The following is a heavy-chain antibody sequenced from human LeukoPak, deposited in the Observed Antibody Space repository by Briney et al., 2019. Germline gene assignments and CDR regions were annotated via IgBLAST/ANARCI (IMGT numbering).Heavy chain of an antibody. J-gene: IGHJ4*02. V-gene: IGHV3-23*01. CDR1: GFTSSNYA. D-gene: IGHD5-12*01. CDR3: AARPPIIVARPFDY. Sequence: AGSVRLSCAASGFTSSNYAMGWVRQAPGKGLEWVSTVSGSGATTYYADSVKGRFTISRDTSKNTLYLQMNSLRAEDTAVYYCAARPPIIVARPFDYWGQGTLVTVSS. CDR2: VSGSGATT.